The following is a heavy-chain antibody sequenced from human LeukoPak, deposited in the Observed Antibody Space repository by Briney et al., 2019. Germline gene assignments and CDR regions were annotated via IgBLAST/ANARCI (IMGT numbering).Heavy chain of an antibody. CDR1: GFIVSSNS. J-gene: IGHJ4*02. D-gene: IGHD6-19*01. Sequence: GGSLRLSCAVSGFIVSSNSMSWVRQAPGKGLEWVSLIYTGGSTHYADSVKGRFTISRHNSKNTLYLQMNSLRAEDTAVYYCARESPTYSSGWYYFDYWGQGTLVTVSS. CDR2: IYTGGST. V-gene: IGHV3-53*04. CDR3: ARESPTYSSGWYYFDY.